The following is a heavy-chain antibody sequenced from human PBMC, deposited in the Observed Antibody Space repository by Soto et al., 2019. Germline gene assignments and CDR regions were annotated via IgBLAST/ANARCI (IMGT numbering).Heavy chain of an antibody. D-gene: IGHD2-15*01. J-gene: IGHJ6*02. CDR2: ISYDGSNK. V-gene: IGHV3-30*18. CDR3: AKGESCSGGSCYYYYYYYGMDV. Sequence: PGGSLRLSCAASGFTFSSYGMHWVRQAPGKGLEWVAVISYDGSNKYYADSVKGRFTISRDNSKNTLYLQMNSLRAEDTAVYYCAKGESCSGGSCYYYYYYYGMDVWGQGTTVTVSS. CDR1: GFTFSSYG.